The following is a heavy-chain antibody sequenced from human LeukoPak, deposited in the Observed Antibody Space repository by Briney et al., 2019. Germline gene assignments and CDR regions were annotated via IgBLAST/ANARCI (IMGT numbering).Heavy chain of an antibody. CDR2: ISYDGSNK. Sequence: GGSLRLSCAASGFTFSSYGMHWVRQAPGKGLEWVAVISYDGSNKYYADSVKGRFTISRDNSMNTLYLQMNSLRVEDTAVYYCARVGCSSTSCWDYYMDVWGKGTTVTVSS. CDR3: ARVGCSSTSCWDYYMDV. V-gene: IGHV3-30*03. J-gene: IGHJ6*03. D-gene: IGHD2-2*01. CDR1: GFTFSSYG.